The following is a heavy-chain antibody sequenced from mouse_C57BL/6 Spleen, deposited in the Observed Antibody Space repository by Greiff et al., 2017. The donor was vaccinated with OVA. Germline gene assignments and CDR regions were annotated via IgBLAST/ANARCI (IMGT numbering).Heavy chain of an antibody. J-gene: IGHJ2*01. CDR2: IYPGSGST. V-gene: IGHV1-55*01. Sequence: VKLVESGAELVKPGASVKMSCKASGYTFTSYWITWVKQRPGQGLEWIGDIYPGSGSTNYNEKFKSKATLTVDTSSSTAYMQLSSLTSEDSAVYYCAREALNFDYWGQGTTLTVSS. CDR1: GYTFTSYW. CDR3: AREALNFDY.